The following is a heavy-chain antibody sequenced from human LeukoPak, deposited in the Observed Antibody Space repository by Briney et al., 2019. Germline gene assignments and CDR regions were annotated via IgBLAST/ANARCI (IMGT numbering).Heavy chain of an antibody. CDR1: GGSFSGYY. V-gene: IGHV4-34*01. Sequence: PSETLSLTCAVYGGSFSGYYWSWIRQPPGKGLEWIGEINHSGSTNYNPSLKSRVTISVDTSKNQFSLKLSSVTAADTAVYYCARGPWGTVVTVRPFDLWGRGTLVTVSS. CDR3: ARGPWGTVVTVRPFDL. CDR2: INHSGST. J-gene: IGHJ2*01. D-gene: IGHD4-23*01.